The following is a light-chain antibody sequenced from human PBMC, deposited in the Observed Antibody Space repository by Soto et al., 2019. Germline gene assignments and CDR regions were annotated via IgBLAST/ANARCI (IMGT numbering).Light chain of an antibody. CDR2: EGH. Sequence: ALAQPSSVSASAGQSIAVSCTGTSGCVGGLSLVSWYQQHPGKAPKVMISEGHRRHPGVPDLFSGSTSVNSASLTISGLQADDEADYYCCLYIGATTYVFATGTK. J-gene: IGLJ1*01. CDR1: SGCVGGLSL. CDR3: CLYIGATTYV. V-gene: IGLV2-23*01.